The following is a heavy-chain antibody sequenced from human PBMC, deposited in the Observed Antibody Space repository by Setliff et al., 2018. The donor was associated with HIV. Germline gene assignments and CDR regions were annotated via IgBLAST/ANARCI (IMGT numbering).Heavy chain of an antibody. CDR2: IFYTGST. CDR3: ARRGRDGVFIMFATGFDP. Sequence: SETLSLTCSVSGGSISSSTYYWGWIRQPPGKGLEWIGDIFYTGSTYYNPSLKSRVAISVDTSENQFSLKLNSVTAADTAVYYCARRGRDGVFIMFATGFDPWGQRALVTVSS. V-gene: IGHV4-39*01. D-gene: IGHD2-8*01. CDR1: GGSISSSTYY. J-gene: IGHJ5*02.